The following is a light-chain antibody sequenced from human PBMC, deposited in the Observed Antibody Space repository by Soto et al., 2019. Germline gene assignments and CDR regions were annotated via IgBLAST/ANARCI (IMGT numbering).Light chain of an antibody. V-gene: IGLV2-14*01. CDR2: EVS. CDR3: SSYTSIITLYV. CDR1: SSDAGGYNY. J-gene: IGLJ1*01. Sequence: QSALTQPASVSGSPGQSITISCTGTSSDAGGYNYVSWYQQHPGKAPKLMIYEVSNRPSGVSNRFSGSKSGNTASLTISGLQAEDEADYYCSSYTSIITLYVFGSGTKVTVL.